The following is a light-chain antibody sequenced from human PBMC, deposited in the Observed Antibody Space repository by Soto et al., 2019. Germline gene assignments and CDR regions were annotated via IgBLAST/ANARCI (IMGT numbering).Light chain of an antibody. CDR3: QQRSNWPTT. V-gene: IGKV3-11*01. CDR2: GAS. J-gene: IGKJ5*01. CDR1: QTISTH. Sequence: DIVLTQSPATLSLSPGERATLSCRASQTISTHLAWYQQKPGQAPRLLIYGASYRATGIPARISGSGSGTDFTLTISGLEPEDFAGYYCQQRSNWPTTFGQGTRLEIK.